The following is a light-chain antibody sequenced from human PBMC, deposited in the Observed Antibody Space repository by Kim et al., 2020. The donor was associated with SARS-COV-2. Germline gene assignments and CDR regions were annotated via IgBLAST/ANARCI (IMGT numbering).Light chain of an antibody. V-gene: IGKV4-1*01. J-gene: IGKJ2*01. Sequence: IVMTQSPDSLAVSLGERATINCKSSQSVLSSSNNKNYLAWYQQKAGQPPNLLIYWASARESGVPDRFSGSGSGTDFTLTISSLQAEDVAVYYCQQFLSTPMYTFGQGTKLEI. CDR2: WAS. CDR1: QSVLSSSNNKNY. CDR3: QQFLSTPMYT.